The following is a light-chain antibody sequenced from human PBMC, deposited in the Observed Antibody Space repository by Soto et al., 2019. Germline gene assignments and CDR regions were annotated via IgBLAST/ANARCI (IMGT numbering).Light chain of an antibody. V-gene: IGKV1-39*01. CDR2: GAS. CDR3: QPSYSTPYT. CDR1: QIISSF. Sequence: DIQMTQSPSSLSASVGDRVTITCRASQIISSFLNWYQQEPGKAPKLLIYGASSFQRGVPSRFSGGGSGTDFTLTIGSLQPEDFATYYCQPSYSTPYTFGQGTELEIK. J-gene: IGKJ2*01.